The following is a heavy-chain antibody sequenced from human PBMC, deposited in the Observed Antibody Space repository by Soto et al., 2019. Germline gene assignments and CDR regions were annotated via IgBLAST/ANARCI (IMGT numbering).Heavy chain of an antibody. V-gene: IGHV4-34*01. CDR2: INHSGST. CDR3: ARGYGRNVDY. CDR1: GGSFSGYY. Sequence: QVQLQQWGAGLLKPSETLSLTCAVYGGSFSGYYWNWIRQPPGKGLEWIGEINHSGSTNYNPSLXSXVXIPXETSQNQFSLKLSSMTAADTAVYYCARGYGRNVDYWGQGTLVTVSS. D-gene: IGHD1-1*01. J-gene: IGHJ4*02.